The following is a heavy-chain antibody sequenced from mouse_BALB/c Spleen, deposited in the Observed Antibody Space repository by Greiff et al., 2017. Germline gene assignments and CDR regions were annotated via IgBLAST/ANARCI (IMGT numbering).Heavy chain of an antibody. J-gene: IGHJ2*01. Sequence: VQLQQSGAELVRPGVSVKISCKGSGYTFTDYAMHWVKQSHAKSLEWIGVISTYYGDASYNQKFKGKATMTVDKSSSTAYMELARLTSEDSAIYYCARSGGGDSSGQGFDYWGQGTTLTVSS. D-gene: IGHD3-2*01. V-gene: IGHV1S137*01. CDR3: ARSGGGDSSGQGFDY. CDR2: ISTYYGDA. CDR1: GYTFTDYA.